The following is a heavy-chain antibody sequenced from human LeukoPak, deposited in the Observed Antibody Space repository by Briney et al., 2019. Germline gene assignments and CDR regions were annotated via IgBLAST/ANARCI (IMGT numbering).Heavy chain of an antibody. J-gene: IGHJ4*02. CDR3: ATEYRGGYKPYVY. V-gene: IGHV1-24*01. CDR2: FDPEDGET. Sequence: ASVKVSCKASGGTFSSYAISWVRQAPGKGLEWMGGFDPEDGETIYAQKFQGRVTMTEDTSTDTAYMEVSSLRSEDTAVYYCATEYRGGYKPYVYWGQGTLVTVSS. CDR1: GGTFSSYA. D-gene: IGHD1-26*01.